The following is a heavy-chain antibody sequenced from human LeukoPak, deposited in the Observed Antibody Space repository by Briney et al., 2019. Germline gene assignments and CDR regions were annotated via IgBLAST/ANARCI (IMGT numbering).Heavy chain of an antibody. Sequence: GGSLRLSCTASGFTFGDYAMSWFRQAPGKGLEWVGFIRSKAYGGTTEYAASVKGRFTISRDDSKSIAYLQMNSLKTEDTAVYYCTSSSMGTMIVFRWFDPWGQGTLVTVSA. CDR1: GFTFGDYA. V-gene: IGHV3-49*03. CDR3: TSSSMGTMIVFRWFDP. D-gene: IGHD3-22*01. CDR2: IRSKAYGGTT. J-gene: IGHJ5*02.